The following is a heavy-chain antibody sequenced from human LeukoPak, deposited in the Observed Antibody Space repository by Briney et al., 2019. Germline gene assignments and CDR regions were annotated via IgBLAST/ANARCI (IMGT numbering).Heavy chain of an antibody. Sequence: PSETLSLTCTVSGYSISSGYYWGWIRQPPGKGLEWIGSIYHSGSTYYNPSLKSRVTISVDTSKNQFSLKLSSVTAADTAVYYCARVGYSSSWMDYWGQGTLVTVSS. CDR1: GYSISSGYY. V-gene: IGHV4-38-2*02. D-gene: IGHD6-13*01. CDR2: IYHSGST. J-gene: IGHJ4*02. CDR3: ARVGYSSSWMDY.